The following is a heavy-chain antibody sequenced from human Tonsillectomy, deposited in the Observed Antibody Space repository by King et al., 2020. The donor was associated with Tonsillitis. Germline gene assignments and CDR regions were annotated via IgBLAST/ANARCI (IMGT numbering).Heavy chain of an antibody. J-gene: IGHJ3*02. CDR1: GFTFSSYG. V-gene: IGHV3-30*02. CDR2: IRYDGSNK. D-gene: IGHD3-22*01. Sequence: VQLVESGGGVVQPGGSLRLSCAASGFTFSSYGMHWVRQAPGKGLEWVAFIRYDGSNKYYADSVKGRFTISRDNSKNTLYLQRNSLRAEDTAVYYCAKDDEYYYDSSGYGAFDIWGQGTMVTVSS. CDR3: AKDDEYYYDSSGYGAFDI.